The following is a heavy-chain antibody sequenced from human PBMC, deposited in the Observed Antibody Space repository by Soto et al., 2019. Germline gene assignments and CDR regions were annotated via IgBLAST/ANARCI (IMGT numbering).Heavy chain of an antibody. CDR2: IDWDDDK. J-gene: IGHJ4*02. Sequence: FRATLGTAKQSLTQTCTSSWSPFRTSGMCVSWIRQPPGKALEWLALIDWDDDKFYLTSLKTRLTISRDTSKNQVVLTMTNMDPLDTATYYCSRNFYDTGNRYARIDYWGPGTLVTVSS. CDR3: SRNFYDTGNRYARIDY. D-gene: IGHD3-22*01. V-gene: IGHV2-70*01. CDR1: WSPFRTSGMC.